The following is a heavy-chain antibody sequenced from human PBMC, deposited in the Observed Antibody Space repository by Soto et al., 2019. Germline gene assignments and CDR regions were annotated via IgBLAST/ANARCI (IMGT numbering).Heavy chain of an antibody. CDR3: ARESTGQFDY. V-gene: IGHV5-51*01. Sequence: XXSLKISCKGFGYSFTSYWIGWVSQMPGKGLEWMGIIYPSNSNTRYSPSFQGQVTISADTSISTVYLQWDSLKASDTAIYHCARESTGQFDYWGQGTQVTVSS. D-gene: IGHD2-2*01. CDR1: GYSFTSYW. J-gene: IGHJ4*02. CDR2: IYPSNSNT.